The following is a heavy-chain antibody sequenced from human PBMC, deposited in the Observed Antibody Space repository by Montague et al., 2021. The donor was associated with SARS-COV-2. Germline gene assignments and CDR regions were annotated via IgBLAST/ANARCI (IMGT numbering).Heavy chain of an antibody. CDR3: VRYSGWFYFDF. CDR1: GDSVSSNSVA. Sequence: CAISGDSVSSNSVAWSWLRQSPSRGLEWLGRTYYRSKRYSDYAPSVRGRLTVNPDASKNEFSLELNYVTPEDTAVYYCVRYSGWFYFDFWGQGTLVTVSS. J-gene: IGHJ4*02. V-gene: IGHV6-1*01. CDR2: TYYRSKRYS. D-gene: IGHD6-19*01.